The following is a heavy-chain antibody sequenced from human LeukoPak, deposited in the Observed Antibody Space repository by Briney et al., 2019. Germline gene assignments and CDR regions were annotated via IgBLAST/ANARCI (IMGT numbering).Heavy chain of an antibody. J-gene: IGHJ6*02. CDR1: GGTFSSYA. Sequence: SVKVSCKASGGTFSSYAISWVRQAPGQGLEWMGGIIPIFGTANYAQKFQGRVTITTDESTSTAYMELSSLRSEDTAVYYCARNGAGITMVRGVTYYGMDVWGQGTTVTVSS. CDR3: ARNGAGITMVRGVTYYGMDV. D-gene: IGHD3-10*01. CDR2: IIPIFGTA. V-gene: IGHV1-69*05.